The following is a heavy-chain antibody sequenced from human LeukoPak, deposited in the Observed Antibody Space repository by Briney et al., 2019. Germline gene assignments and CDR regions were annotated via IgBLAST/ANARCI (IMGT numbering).Heavy chain of an antibody. CDR3: TTSFTPGLDY. CDR1: GFTFSNAW. Sequence: GGSLRLSCAASGFTFSNAWMSWVRQAPGKGLEWVGRIKSKTHGGTTDYAAPVKGRFTISRDDSKNTLYLQMNSLQTEDTAVYYCTTSFTPGLDYWGQGTLVTVSS. V-gene: IGHV3-15*01. D-gene: IGHD3-16*02. CDR2: IKSKTHGGTT. J-gene: IGHJ4*02.